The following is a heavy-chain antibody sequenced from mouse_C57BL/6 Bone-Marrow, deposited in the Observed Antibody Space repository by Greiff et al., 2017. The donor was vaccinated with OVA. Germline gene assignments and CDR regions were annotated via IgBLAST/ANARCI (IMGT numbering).Heavy chain of an antibody. CDR3: ARMTVYYAMDY. J-gene: IGHJ4*01. CDR1: GYTFTSYW. V-gene: IGHV1-74*01. D-gene: IGHD2-13*01. Sequence: QVQLQQPGAELVKPGASVKVSCKASGYTFTSYWMHWVKQRPGQGLEWIGRIHPSDSDTNYNQKFKDKASLTADKSSSTACMQLSSLTSEDSAVYFCARMTVYYAMDYWGQGTSVTVSS. CDR2: IHPSDSDT.